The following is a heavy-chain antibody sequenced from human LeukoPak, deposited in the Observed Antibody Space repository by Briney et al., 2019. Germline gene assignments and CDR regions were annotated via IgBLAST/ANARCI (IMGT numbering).Heavy chain of an antibody. CDR1: GGTFSSYA. CDR3: ARLGPRAARDPDY. D-gene: IGHD6-6*01. V-gene: IGHV1-69*13. J-gene: IGHJ4*02. Sequence: GASVKVSCKASGGTFSSYAISWVRQAPGQGLEWMGGIIPIFGTANYAQKFQGRVTITADESTSTAYMELSSLRSEDTAVYYCARLGPRAARDPDYWGQGTLVTVSS. CDR2: IIPIFGTA.